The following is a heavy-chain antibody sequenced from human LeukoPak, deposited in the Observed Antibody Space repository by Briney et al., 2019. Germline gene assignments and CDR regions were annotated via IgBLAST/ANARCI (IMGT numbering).Heavy chain of an antibody. CDR1: ADSFSSHS. D-gene: IGHD4-17*01. Sequence: PSETLSLTCAVSADSFSSHSWTWIRQPPGKGLERIGYISYIGSTNYNPSLKSRVTISIDTSKSQFSLKLSSVTAADTAVYYCARDLVTVTKGFYIWGQGTMVSVSS. V-gene: IGHV4-59*11. CDR3: ARDLVTVTKGFYI. J-gene: IGHJ3*02. CDR2: ISYIGST.